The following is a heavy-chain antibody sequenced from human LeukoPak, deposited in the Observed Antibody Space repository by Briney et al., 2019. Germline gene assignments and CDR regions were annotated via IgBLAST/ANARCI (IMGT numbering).Heavy chain of an antibody. CDR3: ASNTMIGLIDY. V-gene: IGHV4-31*03. D-gene: IGHD3-22*01. J-gene: IGHJ4*02. Sequence: TASQTLSLTCTVFGGSISSGGYYWSWIRQHPGKGLEWIGYIYYSGSTYYNPSLKSRVTISVDTSKNQFSLKLSSVTAADTAVYYCASNTMIGLIDYWGQGTLVTVSS. CDR2: IYYSGST. CDR1: GGSISSGGYY.